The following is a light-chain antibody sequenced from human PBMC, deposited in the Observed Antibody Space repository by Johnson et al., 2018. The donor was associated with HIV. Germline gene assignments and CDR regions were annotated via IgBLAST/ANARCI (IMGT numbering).Light chain of an antibody. CDR2: DNN. CDR1: SSNIGNNY. CDR3: GTWDSSLSANV. J-gene: IGLJ1*01. Sequence: QLVLTQPPSVSAAPGQKVTISCSGSSSNIGNNYVSWYQQLPGTAPKLLIYDNNKRPSGIPDRFSGSKSGPSATLGITGLQTGDEADYYCGTWDSSLSANVFGTGTKVTVL. V-gene: IGLV1-51*01.